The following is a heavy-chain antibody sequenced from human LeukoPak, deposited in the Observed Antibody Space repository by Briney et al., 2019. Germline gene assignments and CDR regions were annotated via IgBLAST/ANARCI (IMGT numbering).Heavy chain of an antibody. J-gene: IGHJ6*03. CDR3: ARMIDSSGWYYYYYMDV. D-gene: IGHD6-19*01. CDR1: GGSFSGYY. CDR2: INHSGST. Sequence: SETLSLTCAVYGGSFSGYYWSWIRQPPGKGLEWIGEINHSGSTNYNPSLKSRVTISVDTSKNQFSLKLSSVTAVDTAVYYCARMIDSSGWYYYYYMDVWGKGTTVTISS. V-gene: IGHV4-34*01.